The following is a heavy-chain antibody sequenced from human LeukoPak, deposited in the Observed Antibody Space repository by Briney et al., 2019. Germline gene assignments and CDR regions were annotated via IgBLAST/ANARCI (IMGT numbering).Heavy chain of an antibody. Sequence: PSETLSLTCTVSGGSINSSSYSWGWIRQPPGKGLECIGTIYYSGSTYYNPSLKSRVTISVDTSQNLFSLKLSSVTAADTAVYYCAKRYYYDNSGYFDSWGQGTLVTVSS. V-gene: IGHV4-39*01. J-gene: IGHJ4*02. CDR3: AKRYYYDNSGYFDS. CDR1: GGSINSSSYS. CDR2: IYYSGST. D-gene: IGHD3-22*01.